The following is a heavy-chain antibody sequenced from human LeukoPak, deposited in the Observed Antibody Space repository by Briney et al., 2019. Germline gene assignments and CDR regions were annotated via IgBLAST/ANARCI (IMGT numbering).Heavy chain of an antibody. D-gene: IGHD5-18*01. Sequence: ASVKISCKASGYTFTGYYMHWVRQAPGQGLEWMGWINPNSGGTNYAQKFQGGVTMTRDTSISTAYMELSRLRSDDTAVYYCATGSRIQPNGDYWGQGTLVTVSS. CDR1: GYTFTGYY. CDR3: ATGSRIQPNGDY. J-gene: IGHJ4*02. CDR2: INPNSGGT. V-gene: IGHV1-2*02.